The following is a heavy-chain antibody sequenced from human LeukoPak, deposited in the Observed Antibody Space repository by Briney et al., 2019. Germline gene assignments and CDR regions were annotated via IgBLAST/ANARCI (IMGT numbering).Heavy chain of an antibody. Sequence: SETLSLTCTVSGYSISSGYYWGWIRQPPGKGLEWIGSIYHSGSTYYNPSLKSRVTISVDTSKDQFSLKLSSVTAADTAVYYFARQPPGGAMISYYYYYMHVWGKGSTVNV. J-gene: IGHJ6*03. D-gene: IGHD3/OR15-3a*01. CDR1: GYSISSGYY. V-gene: IGHV4-38-2*02. CDR3: ARQPPGGAMISYYYYYMHV. CDR2: IYHSGST.